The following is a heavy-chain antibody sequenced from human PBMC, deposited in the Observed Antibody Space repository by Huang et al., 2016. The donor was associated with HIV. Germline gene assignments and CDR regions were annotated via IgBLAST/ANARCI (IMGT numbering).Heavy chain of an antibody. V-gene: IGHV4-39*01. J-gene: IGHJ4*02. CDR1: GGSISTSGYY. D-gene: IGHD6-19*01. CDR3: ARQDTSGWYADPYYFDY. CDR2: IYSRGST. Sequence: QLQLQESGPGLVKPSETLSLTCTVSGGSISTSGYYWGWIRQPPGKGLEWIGSIYSRGSTSYNPSLKSRVTISVDTSKSQFSLKLSSVTAADTAVYYCARQDTSGWYADPYYFDYWGQGTLVTVSS.